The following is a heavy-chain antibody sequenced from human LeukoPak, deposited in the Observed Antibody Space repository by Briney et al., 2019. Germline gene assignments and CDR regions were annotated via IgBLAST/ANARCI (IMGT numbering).Heavy chain of an antibody. Sequence: GGSLRLSCAASGFTFSSYSMNWVRQAPGKGLGWVSYISSSSSTIYYADSVKGRFTISRDNAKNSLYLQMNSLRAEDTAVYYCARERWELMDYWDQGTLVTVSS. CDR3: ARERWELMDY. D-gene: IGHD1-26*01. J-gene: IGHJ4*02. CDR1: GFTFSSYS. CDR2: ISSSSSTI. V-gene: IGHV3-48*04.